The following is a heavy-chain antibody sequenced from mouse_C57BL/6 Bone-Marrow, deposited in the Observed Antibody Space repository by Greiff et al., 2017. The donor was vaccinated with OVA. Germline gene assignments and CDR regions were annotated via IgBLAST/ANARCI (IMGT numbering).Heavy chain of an antibody. Sequence: EVKLLESGGGLVQPGGSLKLPCAASGFAFSSYWMSWVRRAPGKGLEWIGKINPDSSTINYAPSLKNKFILSRDNANNTLYLQMSKVISEDTALDYCARALNYGSSSYYFDYWGQGTTLTVSS. V-gene: IGHV4-1*01. J-gene: IGHJ2*01. CDR2: INPDSSTI. D-gene: IGHD1-1*01. CDR1: GFAFSSYW. CDR3: ARALNYGSSSYYFDY.